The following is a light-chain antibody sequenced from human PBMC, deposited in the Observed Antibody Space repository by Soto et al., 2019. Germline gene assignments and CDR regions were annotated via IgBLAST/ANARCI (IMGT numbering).Light chain of an antibody. V-gene: IGLV1-40*01. Sequence: QSALTQPPSVSGAPGQRVTISCTGGSSNVGAGYDVHWYQQLPGTAPKLLIYGNSNRPSGVPDRFSGSKSGTSASLAITGLQAEDEADYYCQSYDSSLRGTYVFGTGTKVTVL. J-gene: IGLJ1*01. CDR3: QSYDSSLRGTYV. CDR2: GNS. CDR1: SSNVGAGYD.